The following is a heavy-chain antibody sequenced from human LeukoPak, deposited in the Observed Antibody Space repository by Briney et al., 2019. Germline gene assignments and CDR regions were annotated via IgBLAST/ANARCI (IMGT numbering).Heavy chain of an antibody. J-gene: IGHJ4*02. CDR1: GVSISSSSYY. Sequence: SETLSLTCTASGVSISSSSYYWGWIRQPPGKGLEWTGSIYYSGSTYYNPSLKSRVTISVDKSKNQFSLKLSSVTAADTAVYYCARDTPAAGSFDYWGQGTLVTVSS. CDR2: IYYSGST. D-gene: IGHD6-13*01. V-gene: IGHV4-39*07. CDR3: ARDTPAAGSFDY.